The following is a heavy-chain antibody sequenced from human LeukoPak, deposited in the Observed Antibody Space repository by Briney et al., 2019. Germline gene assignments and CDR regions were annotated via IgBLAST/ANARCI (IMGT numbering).Heavy chain of an antibody. Sequence: GGSLRLSCAASGFTFSIYGMHWVRQAPGKGLEWVAVISYDGSNKYYADSVKGRFTISRDNSKNTLYLQMNSLRAEDTAVYYCAKVGVDGYWGQGTLVTVSS. CDR1: GFTFSIYG. CDR3: AKVGVDGY. J-gene: IGHJ4*02. CDR2: ISYDGSNK. D-gene: IGHD3-16*01. V-gene: IGHV3-30*18.